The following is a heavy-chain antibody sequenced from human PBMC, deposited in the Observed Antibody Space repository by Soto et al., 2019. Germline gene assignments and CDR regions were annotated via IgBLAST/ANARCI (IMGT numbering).Heavy chain of an antibody. J-gene: IGHJ5*02. CDR1: GGSISSYY. CDR2: IYYSGST. V-gene: IGHV4-59*01. CDR3: ARVSFDYTIRTWFDP. Sequence: PSETLSLTCTVAGGSISSYYWSWIRQPPGKGLEWIGYIYYSGSTNYNPSLKSRVTISVDTSKNQFSLKLSSVTAADTAVYYCARVSFDYTIRTWFDPWGQGTLVTVSS. D-gene: IGHD3-9*01.